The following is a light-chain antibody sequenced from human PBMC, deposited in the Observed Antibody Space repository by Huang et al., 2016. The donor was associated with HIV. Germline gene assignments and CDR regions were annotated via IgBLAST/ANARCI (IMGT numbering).Light chain of an antibody. CDR2: WAA. Sequence: DIVMTQSPDSLAVSLGERATINCKSIQSILYSSTDKSYLAWYHQNTGQPPKLLIYWAATRESGVPDRFSGSESGTDFTLTISRLQAEDVAVYYCQQYYSSPFTFGPGTKVDIK. CDR1: QSILYSSTDKSY. CDR3: QQYYSSPFT. V-gene: IGKV4-1*01. J-gene: IGKJ3*01.